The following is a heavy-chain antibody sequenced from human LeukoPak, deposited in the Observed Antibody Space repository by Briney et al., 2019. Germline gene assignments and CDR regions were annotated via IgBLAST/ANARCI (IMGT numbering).Heavy chain of an antibody. J-gene: IGHJ4*02. V-gene: IGHV3-7*01. CDR2: IKQDGSEK. Sequence: GGSLRLSCAASGFTFSRYWMSWVRQAPGKGLEWVANIKQDGSEKYYVDSVKGRFTISRDNAKNSLHLQMNSLRAEDTAVYYCARKQPGAAAGNSFDYWGQGTLVTVSS. CDR1: GFTFSRYW. CDR3: ARKQPGAAAGNSFDY. D-gene: IGHD6-13*01.